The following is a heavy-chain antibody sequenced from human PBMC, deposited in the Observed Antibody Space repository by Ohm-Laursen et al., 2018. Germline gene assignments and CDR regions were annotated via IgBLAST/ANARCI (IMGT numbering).Heavy chain of an antibody. J-gene: IGHJ4*02. V-gene: IGHV4-59*01. D-gene: IGHD4-17*01. Sequence: SQTLSLTWAVSGDSIYSYYWTWIRQPPGKGLEWIGYIHHSGRTSYNPFLKSRVTISIDTSKNQFSLKVSSVTAADTAVYYCARSDYADYYFDYFGQGTLVTVSS. CDR1: GDSIYSYY. CDR3: ARSDYADYYFDY. CDR2: IHHSGRT.